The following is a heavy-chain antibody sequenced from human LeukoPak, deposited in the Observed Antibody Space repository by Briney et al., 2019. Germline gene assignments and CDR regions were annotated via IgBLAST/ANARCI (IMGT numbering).Heavy chain of an antibody. V-gene: IGHV4-59*08. CDR1: GGSISSHC. Sequence: PSETLSLTCSVSGGSISSHCWGWIRRPPGKGLEWLGCINYSGSTHYNPSLESRVTISAATSKNQFSLKLSSVTAADTAVYYCARVRGLGVNPPYFGYWGQGILVNVSS. CDR2: INYSGST. D-gene: IGHD3-10*01. CDR3: ARVRGLGVNPPYFGY. J-gene: IGHJ4*02.